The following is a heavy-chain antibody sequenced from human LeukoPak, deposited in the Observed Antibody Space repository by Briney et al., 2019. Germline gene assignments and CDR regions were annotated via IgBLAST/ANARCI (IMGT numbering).Heavy chain of an antibody. V-gene: IGHV3-74*01. D-gene: IGHD3-9*01. CDR2: LGGDGGTT. CDR3: ARTYYDILTGYNPYFDY. CDR1: GFTFSNYW. Sequence: GGSLRLSCEGSGFTFSNYWMHWVRQTPGKGLVWVSRLGGDGGTTNYADSVKGRFTISRDNAKNLLYLQMNSLRAEDTAVYYCARTYYDILTGYNPYFDYWGQGILVTVSS. J-gene: IGHJ4*02.